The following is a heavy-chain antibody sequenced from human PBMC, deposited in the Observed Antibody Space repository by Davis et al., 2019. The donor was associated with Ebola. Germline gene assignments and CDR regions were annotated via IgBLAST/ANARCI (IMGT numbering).Heavy chain of an antibody. V-gene: IGHV3-48*02. D-gene: IGHD4-11*01. Sequence: PGGSLRLSCAASGFTFSSYSMNWVRQAPGKGLEWVSYISSSSSTIYYADSVKGRFTISRDNAKNSLYLQMNSLTDEDTAVYYCARDGAWLDDSNYDYYYYGMDVWGQGTTVTVSS. CDR1: GFTFSSYS. J-gene: IGHJ6*02. CDR2: ISSSSSTI. CDR3: ARDGAWLDDSNYDYYYYGMDV.